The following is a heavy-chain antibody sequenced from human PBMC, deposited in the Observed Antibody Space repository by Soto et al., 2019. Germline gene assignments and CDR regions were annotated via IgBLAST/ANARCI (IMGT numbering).Heavy chain of an antibody. D-gene: IGHD3-3*01. CDR3: ARDRGGPYDFWSGYVDY. CDR2: IKQDGSEK. Sequence: PGGSLRLSCAASGFTFSSYWMSWVRQAPGKGLEWVANIKQDGSEKYYVDSVKGRFTISRDNAKNSLYLQMNSLRAEDTAVYYCARDRGGPYDFWSGYVDYWGQGTLVTVSS. V-gene: IGHV3-7*01. J-gene: IGHJ4*02. CDR1: GFTFSSYW.